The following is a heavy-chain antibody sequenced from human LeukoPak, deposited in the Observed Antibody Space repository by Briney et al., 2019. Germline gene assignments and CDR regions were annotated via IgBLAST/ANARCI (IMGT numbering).Heavy chain of an antibody. Sequence: SETLSLTCAVYGGSFSGYYWSWIRQPPGKGLEWIGEINHSGSTNYNPSLKSRVTISVDTSKNQFSLKLSSVTAADTAVYYCAREVAVRTDFDYWGQGTLVTVSS. CDR2: INHSGST. CDR1: GGSFSGYY. CDR3: AREVAVRTDFDY. V-gene: IGHV4-34*01. J-gene: IGHJ4*02. D-gene: IGHD3-10*01.